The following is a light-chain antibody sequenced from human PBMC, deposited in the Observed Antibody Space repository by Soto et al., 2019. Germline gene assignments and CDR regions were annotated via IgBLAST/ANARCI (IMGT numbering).Light chain of an antibody. CDR1: SSDVGDYNY. V-gene: IGLV2-14*03. Sequence: QSALTQPASVSGSPGQSITISCTGTSSDVGDYNYISWYQQHPGKAPKVMIYDVSDRPSGVSNRFSGSKSGNTASLTISGLQAEDEADYYCSSYTTSGTLVVFGGGTKLTVL. J-gene: IGLJ2*01. CDR3: SSYTTSGTLVV. CDR2: DVS.